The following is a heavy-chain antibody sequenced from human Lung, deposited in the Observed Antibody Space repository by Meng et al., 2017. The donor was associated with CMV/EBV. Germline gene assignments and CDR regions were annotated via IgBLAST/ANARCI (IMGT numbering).Heavy chain of an antibody. CDR1: GDLSNSYY. J-gene: IGHJ5*02. D-gene: IGHD6-13*01. V-gene: IGHV4-4*07. Sequence: LQEPVPGMVKPPRTLSHSCTVSGDLSNSYYGSCLRQPARKGLEWIGRISASGNTRYNPSLKSRVTMSVDTSKNQFSLKLSSVTAADTAVYYCARDFGSSWYPNWFDPWGQGTLVTVSS. CDR2: ISASGNT. CDR3: ARDFGSSWYPNWFDP.